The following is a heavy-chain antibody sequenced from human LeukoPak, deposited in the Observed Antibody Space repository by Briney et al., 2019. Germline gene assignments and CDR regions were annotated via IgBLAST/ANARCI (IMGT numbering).Heavy chain of an antibody. Sequence: ASVKVSCKVSGYTLTELSMHWVRQAPGKGLEWMGGFDPEHGETVYAQKFQGRLTMTEDTSTHTAYMELSSLRSDDTAVYYCARLSSLSGGFDYWGQGTLVTVSS. CDR2: FDPEHGET. CDR1: GYTLTELS. J-gene: IGHJ4*02. V-gene: IGHV1-24*01. D-gene: IGHD3-16*01. CDR3: ARLSSLSGGFDY.